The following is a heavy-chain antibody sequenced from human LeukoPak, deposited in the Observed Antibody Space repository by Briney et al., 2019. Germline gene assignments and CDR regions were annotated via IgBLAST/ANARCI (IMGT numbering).Heavy chain of an antibody. CDR2: ISGSGGST. CDR3: AKSRSRYCSSSYYYYGMDV. CDR1: GFTLSSYA. Sequence: GGSLRLSCAASGFTLSSYAMSWVRQAPGKGLEWVSAISGSGGSTYYADSVKGRFTISRDNSKNTLYLQMNSLRAEDTAVYYCAKSRSRYCSSSYYYYGMDVWGQGTTVTVSS. D-gene: IGHD2-2*01. J-gene: IGHJ6*02. V-gene: IGHV3-23*01.